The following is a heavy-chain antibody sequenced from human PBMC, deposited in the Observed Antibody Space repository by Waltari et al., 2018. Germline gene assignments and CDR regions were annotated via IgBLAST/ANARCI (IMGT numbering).Heavy chain of an antibody. CDR1: GGTFSRYA. J-gene: IGHJ6*03. D-gene: IGHD6-13*01. Sequence: QVQLVQSGAEVKKPGSSVKVSCKASGGTFSRYAISWVRQAPGPGIEWMGGIIPIFGTANDAQKSQGRVTITADKSTSTAYMELSSLRSEDTAVYYCAREAAAAGTSYYYYYYMDVWGKGTTVTVSS. CDR2: IIPIFGTA. V-gene: IGHV1-69*14. CDR3: AREAAAAGTSYYYYYYMDV.